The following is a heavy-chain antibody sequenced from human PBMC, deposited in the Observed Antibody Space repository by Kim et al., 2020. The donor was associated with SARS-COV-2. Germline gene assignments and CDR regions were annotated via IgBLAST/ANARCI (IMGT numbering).Heavy chain of an antibody. CDR2: INPNSGGT. D-gene: IGHD4-17*01. CDR1: GYTFTGYY. V-gene: IGHV1-2*04. Sequence: ASVKVSCKASGYTFTGYYMHWVRQAPGQGLEWMGWINPNSGGTNYAQKFQGWVTMTRDTSISTAYMELSRLRSDDTAVYYCARDAFYGDYFNYFDYWGQGTLVTVSS. CDR3: ARDAFYGDYFNYFDY. J-gene: IGHJ4*02.